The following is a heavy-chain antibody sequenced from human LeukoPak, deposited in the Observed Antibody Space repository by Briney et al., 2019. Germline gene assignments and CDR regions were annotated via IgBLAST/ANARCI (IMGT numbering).Heavy chain of an antibody. CDR3: ARVMVGARAGDV. CDR1: GFTFSDYY. Sequence: GGSLRLSCAASGFTFSDYYMSWIRQAPGKGLEWVSYISSSSSYTNYADSVKGRFTISRDNAKNSLYLQMNSLRVEDTAVYYCARVMVGARAGDVWGQGITVTVSS. CDR2: ISSSSSYT. V-gene: IGHV3-11*06. J-gene: IGHJ6*02. D-gene: IGHD1-26*01.